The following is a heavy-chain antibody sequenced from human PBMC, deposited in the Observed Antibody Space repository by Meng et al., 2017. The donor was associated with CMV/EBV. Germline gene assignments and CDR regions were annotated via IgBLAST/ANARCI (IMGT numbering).Heavy chain of an antibody. D-gene: IGHD4-17*01. Sequence: ASVKVSCKASGYPFTRYDINWVRQATGQGLEWMGWMNPNSGNTGYAQKFQGRVTMTRNTSISTAYMELSSLRSEDTAVYYCARGNGDYLFGWFDPWGQGTLVTVSS. V-gene: IGHV1-8*01. CDR3: ARGNGDYLFGWFDP. CDR1: GYPFTRYD. J-gene: IGHJ5*02. CDR2: MNPNSGNT.